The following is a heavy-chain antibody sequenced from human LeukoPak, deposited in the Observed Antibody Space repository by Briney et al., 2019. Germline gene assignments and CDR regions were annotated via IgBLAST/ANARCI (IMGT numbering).Heavy chain of an antibody. J-gene: IGHJ4*02. CDR3: ASLYDIVGTTVDY. D-gene: IGHD1-26*01. V-gene: IGHV1-2*06. CDR1: GGTFSKYT. Sequence: ASVKVSCKASGGTFSKYTISWVRQRPGQGLEWMGRIDPNTGGTKSAKNFQGRVTMTRDTSISTAYMALSGLRSDDTAVYYCASLYDIVGTTVDYWGQGTLVTVSS. CDR2: IDPNTGGT.